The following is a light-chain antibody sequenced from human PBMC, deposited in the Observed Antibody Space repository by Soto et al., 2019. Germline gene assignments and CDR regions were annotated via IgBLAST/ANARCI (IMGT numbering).Light chain of an antibody. CDR2: AAS. V-gene: IGKV1-39*01. Sequence: DIQMTQSPSSLSASVGDRVTITCRASQRISSYLYWYQQKPGRAPKLLIYAASSLLSGVPSRFSGSRSGTDFTLTISSLQPEVFATYYCQQSYSTVTFGPGTKVDIK. CDR1: QRISSY. J-gene: IGKJ3*01. CDR3: QQSYSTVT.